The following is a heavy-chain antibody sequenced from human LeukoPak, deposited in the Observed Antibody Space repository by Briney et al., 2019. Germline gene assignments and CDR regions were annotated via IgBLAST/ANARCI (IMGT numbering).Heavy chain of an antibody. J-gene: IGHJ5*02. Sequence: ASVKVSCKGSGYTFTSYAMHWVRQAPGQSLEWMGWINAGNGNTKYSQKFQGRVTITRDTSASTAYMELSSLRSEDTAVYYCARGVSSGSYSYWFDPWGQGTLVTVSS. CDR1: GYTFTSYA. D-gene: IGHD3-10*01. CDR3: ARGVSSGSYSYWFDP. V-gene: IGHV1-3*01. CDR2: INAGNGNT.